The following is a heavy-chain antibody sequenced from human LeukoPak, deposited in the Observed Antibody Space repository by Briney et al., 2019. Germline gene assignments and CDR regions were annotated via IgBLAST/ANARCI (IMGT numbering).Heavy chain of an antibody. J-gene: IGHJ6*04. CDR2: LIPILGTA. CDR1: GGTFSSYA. D-gene: IGHD2-2*01. CDR3: ARAIREERYCSSTSCYYRGLDGMDV. V-gene: IGHV1-69*01. Sequence: GSSVKVSCKASGGTFSSYAISWVRQAPGQGLEWMGGLIPILGTANYAQKFQGRVTITADESMSTAYMEVSSLSSEDTAVYYCARAIREERYCSSTSCYYRGLDGMDVWGKGTTVTVSS.